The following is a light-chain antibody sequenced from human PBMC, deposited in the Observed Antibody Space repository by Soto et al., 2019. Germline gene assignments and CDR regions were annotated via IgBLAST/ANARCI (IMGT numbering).Light chain of an antibody. V-gene: IGLV2-8*01. Sequence: QSVLTRPPSASGSPGQSVTISCTGTSSDVGGYNFVSWYQQHPGKAPKLMIYEVTKRPSGVPDRFFGSKSGNTASLTVSGLQAEDEADYYCSSYAGSNNLVFGGGTKLTVL. CDR2: EVT. CDR3: SSYAGSNNLV. J-gene: IGLJ2*01. CDR1: SSDVGGYNF.